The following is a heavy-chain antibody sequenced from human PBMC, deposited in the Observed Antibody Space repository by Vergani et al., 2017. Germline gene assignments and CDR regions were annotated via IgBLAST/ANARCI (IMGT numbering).Heavy chain of an antibody. V-gene: IGHV3-23*01. CDR1: GFTFSSYA. Sequence: TASGFTFSSYAMSWVRQAPGKGLEWVSAISGSGGSTYYADSVKGRFTISRDNSKNTLYLQMNSLRAEDTAVYYCAKSVEGFDAFDIWGQGTMVTVSS. CDR2: ISGSGGST. CDR3: AKSVEGFDAFDI. J-gene: IGHJ3*02.